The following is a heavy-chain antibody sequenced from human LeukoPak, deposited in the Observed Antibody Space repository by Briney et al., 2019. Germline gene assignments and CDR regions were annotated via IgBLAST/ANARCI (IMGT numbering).Heavy chain of an antibody. J-gene: IGHJ3*02. CDR3: ARDENHDAFDI. CDR1: GGTFSSYA. Sequence: SVKVSFKDSGGTFSSYAIRWVRQAPGQGLEWMGRIIPILGIANYAQKFQGRVTITADKSTSTAYMELSSLRSEDTAVYYCARDENHDAFDIWGQGTMVTVSS. V-gene: IGHV1-69*04. CDR2: IIPILGIA.